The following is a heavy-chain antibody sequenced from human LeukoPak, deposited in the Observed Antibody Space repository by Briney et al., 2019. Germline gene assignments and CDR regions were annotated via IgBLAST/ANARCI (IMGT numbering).Heavy chain of an antibody. CDR3: ARLRGYAGGYYYGMDV. D-gene: IGHD5-12*01. Sequence: ASVKVSCKASGYTFTGYYMHWVRQAPGQGLEWMGWINPNSGCTNYAQKFQGRVTMTRDTSISTAYMELSRLRSDDTAVYYCARLRGYAGGYYYGMDVWGQGTTVTVSS. CDR2: INPNSGCT. J-gene: IGHJ6*02. V-gene: IGHV1-2*02. CDR1: GYTFTGYY.